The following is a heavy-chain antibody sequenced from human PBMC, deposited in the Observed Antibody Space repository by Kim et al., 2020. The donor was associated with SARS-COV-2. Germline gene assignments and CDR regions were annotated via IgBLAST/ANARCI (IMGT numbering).Heavy chain of an antibody. CDR1: GYSFTSYW. Sequence: GESLKISCKGSGYSFTSYWIGWVRQMPEKGLEWMGIIYPGDSDTRYSPSFQGQVTISADKSISTAYLQWSSLKASDTAMYYCAIAGGGYSGYDYYYYYGMDVWGQGTTVTVSS. CDR2: IYPGDSDT. D-gene: IGHD5-12*01. CDR3: AIAGGGYSGYDYYYYYGMDV. J-gene: IGHJ6*02. V-gene: IGHV5-51*01.